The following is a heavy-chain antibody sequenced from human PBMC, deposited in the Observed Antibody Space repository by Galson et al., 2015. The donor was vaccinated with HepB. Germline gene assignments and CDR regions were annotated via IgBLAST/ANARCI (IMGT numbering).Heavy chain of an antibody. CDR3: ARDNNPHYYDSSGPLDY. CDR1: GYTFTSYY. D-gene: IGHD3-22*01. Sequence: SVKVSCKASGYTFTSYYMHWVRQAPGQGLEWMGIINPSGGSTSYAQKLQGRVTMTRDTSTSTVYMELSSLRSEDTAVYYCARDNNPHYYDSSGPLDYWGQGTLVTVSS. CDR2: INPSGGST. V-gene: IGHV1-46*01. J-gene: IGHJ4*02.